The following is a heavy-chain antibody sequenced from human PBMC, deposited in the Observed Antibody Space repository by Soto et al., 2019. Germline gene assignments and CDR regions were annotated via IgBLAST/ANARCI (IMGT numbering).Heavy chain of an antibody. CDR2: INHSGST. D-gene: IGHD1-7*01. Sequence: SETLSRTCAVYGGSSSGYYWSWIRQTPGKGLEWIGEINHSGSTNYNPSLKSRVTISVDTSKNQFSLKLSSVTAADTAVYYCARVLVNWNYRAGAFDIWGQGTMVT. CDR3: ARVLVNWNYRAGAFDI. CDR1: GGSSSGYY. J-gene: IGHJ3*02. V-gene: IGHV4-34*01.